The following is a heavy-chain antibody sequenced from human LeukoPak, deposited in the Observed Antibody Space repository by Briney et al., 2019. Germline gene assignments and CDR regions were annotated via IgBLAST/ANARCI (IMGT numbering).Heavy chain of an antibody. CDR3: ARGPNNNDYGDYVDFDY. V-gene: IGHV3-30*04. CDR1: GFTFSSYA. J-gene: IGHJ4*02. D-gene: IGHD4-17*01. Sequence: GGSLRLSCAASGFTFSSYAMHWVRQAPGKGLEWVAIISYDGSDKYYADSVKGRFTISRDNSKNTLYLQMNSLRAEDTAVFYCARGPNNNDYGDYVDFDYWGQGTLVSVSS. CDR2: ISYDGSDK.